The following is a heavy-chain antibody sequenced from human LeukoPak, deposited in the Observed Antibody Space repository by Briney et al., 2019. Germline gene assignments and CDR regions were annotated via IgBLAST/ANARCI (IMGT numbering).Heavy chain of an antibody. CDR1: GVSISSSYSY. V-gene: IGHV4-39*07. CDR3: ARDRGTWNDDGFDY. CDR2: IYISGST. Sequence: PSETLSLTCTVSGVSISSSYSYWGWIRQPPGMGLEWIGRIYISGSTNYNPSLKSRVTMSVDTSKNQFSLKLSSVTAADTAVYYCARDRGTWNDDGFDYWGQGTLVTVSS. J-gene: IGHJ4*02. D-gene: IGHD1-1*01.